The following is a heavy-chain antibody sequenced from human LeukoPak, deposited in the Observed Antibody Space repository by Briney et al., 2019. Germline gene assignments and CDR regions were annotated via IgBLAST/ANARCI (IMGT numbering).Heavy chain of an antibody. D-gene: IGHD6-13*01. CDR2: IKTDGSEK. CDR1: GFTFSNYW. CDR3: ARDHLFGSSWHPSFDY. Sequence: PGGSLRLSCEGSGFTFSNYWMGWVRQAPGKGLQWVANIKTDGSEKYYVDSVKGRFTISRDNAKNSLYLQMNSLRAEDTAVYYCARDHLFGSSWHPSFDYWGQGTLVTVSS. J-gene: IGHJ4*02. V-gene: IGHV3-7*01.